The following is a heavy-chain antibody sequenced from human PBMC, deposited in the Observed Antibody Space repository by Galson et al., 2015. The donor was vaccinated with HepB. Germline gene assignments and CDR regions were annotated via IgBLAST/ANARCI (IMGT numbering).Heavy chain of an antibody. CDR3: ARDGTGSENYHMDV. J-gene: IGHJ6*03. CDR1: GFTFSDYY. V-gene: IGHV3-11*05. CDR2: ISSSSSYT. Sequence: SLRLSCAASGFTFSDYYMSWIRQAPGKGLEWVSYISSSSSYTNYADSVKGRFTISRDNAKNSLYLQMNSLRPDDTAVYYCARDGTGSENYHMDVWGKGTKVTVSS. D-gene: IGHD2-8*02.